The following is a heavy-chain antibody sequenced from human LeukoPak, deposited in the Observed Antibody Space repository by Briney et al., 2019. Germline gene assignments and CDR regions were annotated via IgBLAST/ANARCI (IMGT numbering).Heavy chain of an antibody. CDR3: ARLRVRGYGYGPWEGPTWLDY. J-gene: IGHJ4*02. D-gene: IGHD5-18*01. Sequence: SETLSLTCTVSGGSISSSSYSWGWIRQPPGKGLEWIGSVYYSGSSYYNPSLKSRVTISVDTSKNQFSLKLSSVTAADTAVYYCARLRVRGYGYGPWEGPTWLDYWGQGTLVTVSS. CDR1: GGSISSSSYS. V-gene: IGHV4-39*07. CDR2: VYYSGSS.